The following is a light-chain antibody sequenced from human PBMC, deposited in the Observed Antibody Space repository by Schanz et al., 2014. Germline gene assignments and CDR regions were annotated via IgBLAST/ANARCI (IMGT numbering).Light chain of an antibody. J-gene: IGKJ1*01. Sequence: IQMTQSPSTLSASVGDRVTLTCRASQSISGWLAWFQQKPGKAPKILIYKASNLESGVPSRFSGSGSGTEFTLSISSLQPDDFATYHCQQYSGYPWTFGQGTKVEIK. V-gene: IGKV1-5*03. CDR2: KAS. CDR1: QSISGW. CDR3: QQYSGYPWT.